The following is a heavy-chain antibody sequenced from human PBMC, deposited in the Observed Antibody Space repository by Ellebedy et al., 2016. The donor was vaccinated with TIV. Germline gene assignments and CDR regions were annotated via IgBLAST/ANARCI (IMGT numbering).Heavy chain of an antibody. Sequence: GESLKISCAASGFTFTSYGMHWVRQAPGKGLEWVAVMWYDGINKSYADSVKGRFTISRDNSKNTLYLQMNNLGAEDTAVFYCARDRHVDRGDCLDYWGQGTLVTVSS. CDR2: MWYDGINK. D-gene: IGHD2-21*02. CDR1: GFTFTSYG. CDR3: ARDRHVDRGDCLDY. J-gene: IGHJ4*02. V-gene: IGHV3-33*01.